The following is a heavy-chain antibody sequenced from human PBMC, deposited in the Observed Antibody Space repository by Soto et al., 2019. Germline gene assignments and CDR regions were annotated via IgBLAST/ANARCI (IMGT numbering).Heavy chain of an antibody. CDR3: ARVYSSSPFDY. Sequence: RASVKVSCKASGYTFTSYDINWVRQAPGQRLEWMGWINAGNGNTKYSQKFQGRVTITRDTSASTAYMELSSLRSEDTAVYYCARVYSSSPFDYWGQGTLVTVSS. CDR2: INAGNGNT. D-gene: IGHD6-13*01. CDR1: GYTFTSYD. J-gene: IGHJ4*02. V-gene: IGHV1-3*01.